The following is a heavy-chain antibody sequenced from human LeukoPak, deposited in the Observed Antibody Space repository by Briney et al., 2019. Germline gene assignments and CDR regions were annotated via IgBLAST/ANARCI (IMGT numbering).Heavy chain of an antibody. Sequence: PGGSLRLSCAASGFTFSSYAMSWVRQAPGKGLEWVSAISGSGGSTYYADSVKGRFTISRDNSKNTLYLQMNSLRAEDTAVYYCAKGNYYGSGSYFYYYYYGMDVWGQGTTVTVSS. CDR3: AKGNYYGSGSYFYYYYYGMDV. D-gene: IGHD3-10*01. V-gene: IGHV3-23*01. CDR2: ISGSGGST. CDR1: GFTFSSYA. J-gene: IGHJ6*02.